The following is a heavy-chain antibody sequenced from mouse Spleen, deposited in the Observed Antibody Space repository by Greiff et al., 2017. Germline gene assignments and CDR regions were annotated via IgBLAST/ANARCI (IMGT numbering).Heavy chain of an antibody. D-gene: IGHD1-1*01. CDR2: IWSGGST. V-gene: IGHV2-4-1*01. CDR1: GFSLTSYG. CDR3: ARLLEGFAY. Sequence: QVQLQQSGPGLVPPSQSLSITCTVSGFSLTSYGVHWVRQSPGKGLEWLGVIWSGGSTDYNAAFISRLSISKDNSKSQVFFKMNSLQADDTAIYYCARLLEGFAYWGQGTLVTVSA. J-gene: IGHJ3*01.